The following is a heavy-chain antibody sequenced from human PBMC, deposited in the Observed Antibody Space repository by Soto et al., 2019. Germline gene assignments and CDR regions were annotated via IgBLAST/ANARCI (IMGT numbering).Heavy chain of an antibody. V-gene: IGHV4-30-2*01. CDR1: GGSITSGGYS. CDR2: IYYRGST. J-gene: IGHJ5*02. CDR3: VRVAGDGWYDA. Sequence: QVQLQESGSGLVKPSHTLSLTCAVSGGSITSGGYSWSWIRQPPGKGLEWIGTIYYRGSTYYKSSLKSRVTISLDWSKHQFSLDLASVTAADTAVYYCVRVAGDGWYDAWGQGALVTVSS.